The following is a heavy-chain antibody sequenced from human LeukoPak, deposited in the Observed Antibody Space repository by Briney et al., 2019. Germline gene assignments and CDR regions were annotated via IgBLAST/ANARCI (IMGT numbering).Heavy chain of an antibody. J-gene: IGHJ5*02. Sequence: GGSLRLSCAASGFTFSSYSMNCVRQAPRKGLEWVSSITRSSTFTYYTYSVRGRFTISRDNAKNSLYLQMNSLRAEDTAVYYCARDNWNDAPGGFDPWGQGTLVTVSS. CDR1: GFTFSSYS. V-gene: IGHV3-21*01. CDR2: ITRSSTFT. D-gene: IGHD1-20*01. CDR3: ARDNWNDAPGGFDP.